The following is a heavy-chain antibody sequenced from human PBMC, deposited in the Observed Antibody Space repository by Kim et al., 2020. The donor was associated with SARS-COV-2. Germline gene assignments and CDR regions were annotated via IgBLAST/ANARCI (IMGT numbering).Heavy chain of an antibody. Sequence: SVKVSCKASGGTFSSYAISWVRQAPGQGLEWMGGIIPIFGTANYAQKFQGRVTITADESTSTAYMELSSLRSEDTAVYYCARHSSSWYTLVGNYYYYGMDVWGQGTTVTVSS. D-gene: IGHD6-13*01. J-gene: IGHJ6*02. CDR1: GGTFSSYA. CDR3: ARHSSSWYTLVGNYYYYGMDV. V-gene: IGHV1-69*13. CDR2: IIPIFGTA.